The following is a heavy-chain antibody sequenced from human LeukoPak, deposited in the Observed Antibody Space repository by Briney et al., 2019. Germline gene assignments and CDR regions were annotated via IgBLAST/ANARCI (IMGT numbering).Heavy chain of an antibody. CDR3: ARVDSLALTKFDY. Sequence: PSQTLSLTCTVSGGSINSGGYYWSWIRQHPGKGLEWIGYIYYSGSTYYNPSLKSRVTISIDTSENQFSLKLISVTAADTAVYYCARVDSLALTKFDYWGQGTLVTVSS. D-gene: IGHD2-15*01. V-gene: IGHV4-31*03. CDR2: IYYSGST. J-gene: IGHJ4*02. CDR1: GGSINSGGYY.